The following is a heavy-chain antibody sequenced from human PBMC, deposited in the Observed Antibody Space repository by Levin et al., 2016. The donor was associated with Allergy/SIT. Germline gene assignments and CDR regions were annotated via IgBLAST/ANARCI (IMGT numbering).Heavy chain of an antibody. CDR2: INTKFDGERA. D-gene: IGHD2-21*02. J-gene: IGHJ4*02. Sequence: GESLKISCAASGFSFSNAWMSWVRQAPGKGLEWVGRINTKFDGERADYAAPVEGRFTISRDDSKNVMFLQMSNLRTEDTAVYYCSTEHIVVATGLDYWGQGALVTVSS. CDR1: GFSFSNAW. CDR3: STEHIVVATGLDY. V-gene: IGHV3-15*01.